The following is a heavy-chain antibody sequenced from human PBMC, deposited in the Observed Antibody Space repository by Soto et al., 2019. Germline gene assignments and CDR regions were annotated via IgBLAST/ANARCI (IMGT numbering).Heavy chain of an antibody. V-gene: IGHV1-8*01. CDR1: GYTFTSYD. J-gene: IGHJ3*02. CDR2: MNPNSGNT. Sequence: QVQLVQSGAEVKKPGASVKVSCKASGYTFTSYDINWVRQATGQGLEWMGWMNPNSGNTGYAQKLQGRVTMTRNTSISTAYMELSSLRSEDTAVYYCAGFGVVVPAADAFDIWGQGTMVTVSS. D-gene: IGHD2-2*01. CDR3: AGFGVVVPAADAFDI.